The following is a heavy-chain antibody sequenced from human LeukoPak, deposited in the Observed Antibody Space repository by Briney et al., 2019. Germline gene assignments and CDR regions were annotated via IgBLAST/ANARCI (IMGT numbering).Heavy chain of an antibody. J-gene: IGHJ3*01. D-gene: IGHD3-10*01. Sequence: GGSLRLSCAASGFTFSSYAMSWVRQAPGKGLEWVAVISYDGSSKYYADSVKGRFTISRDNSKNTLYLQMNSLRAEDTAVYYCAKGGSYGSLLWFGELFFWGQGTMVTVSS. CDR1: GFTFSSYA. V-gene: IGHV3-30*18. CDR3: AKGGSYGSLLWFGELFF. CDR2: ISYDGSSK.